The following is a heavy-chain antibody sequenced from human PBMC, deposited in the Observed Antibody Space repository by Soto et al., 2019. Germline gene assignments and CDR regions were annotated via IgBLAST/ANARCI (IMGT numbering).Heavy chain of an antibody. J-gene: IGHJ4*02. V-gene: IGHV5-51*01. Sequence: PGESLKISCKGSGYSFTSYWIGWVRQMPGKGLEWMGIIYPGDSDTRYSPSFQGQVTISADNSKNTLYLQMNSLRAEDTAVYYCAKAASNLRVKDQIDYWGQGTLVTVS. CDR2: IYPGDSDT. CDR1: GYSFTSYW. D-gene: IGHD4-17*01. CDR3: AKAASNLRVKDQIDY.